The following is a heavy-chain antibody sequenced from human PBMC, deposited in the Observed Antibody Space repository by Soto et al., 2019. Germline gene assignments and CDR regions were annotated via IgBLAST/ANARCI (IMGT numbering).Heavy chain of an antibody. CDR1: GFIFSSYG. J-gene: IGHJ4*02. CDR3: ARVNGSGSYLIDY. D-gene: IGHD3-10*01. V-gene: IGHV3-33*01. Sequence: ESGGGVDQPGRSLRLSCAASGFIFSSYGMHWVRQAPGKGLEWVSIIRYDGSNEEYTESVKGRFIISRDNSRNTLYLQMNSLRAEDTSVYYCARVNGSGSYLIDYWGQGTLVTVSS. CDR2: IRYDGSNE.